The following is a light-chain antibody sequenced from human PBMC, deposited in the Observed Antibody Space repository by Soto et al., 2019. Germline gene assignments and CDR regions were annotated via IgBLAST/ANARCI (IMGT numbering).Light chain of an antibody. CDR2: EVT. V-gene: IGLV2-8*01. CDR3: KSYVESGILYV. J-gene: IGLJ1*01. Sequence: QSALTQPPSASGSPGQSVTISCTGTSSDIGNYNSVSWYQQHPGKAPKLMIYEVTKRPSGVPDRFSGSKSGNTASLTVSGLQAEDEADYYCKSYVESGILYVFGTGTKLTVL. CDR1: SSDIGNYNS.